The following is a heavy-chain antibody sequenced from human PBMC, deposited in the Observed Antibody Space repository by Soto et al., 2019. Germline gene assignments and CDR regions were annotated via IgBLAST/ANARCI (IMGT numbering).Heavy chain of an antibody. V-gene: IGHV4-59*01. CDR1: GGSISSYY. CDR3: ARFPHYDYPIDY. Sequence: PSETLSLTCTVSGGSISSYYWSWIRQPPGKGLEWIGYIYYSGSTNYNPSLKSRVTISVDTSKNQFSLKLSSVTVADTAVYYCARFPHYDYPIDYWGQGTLVNVSS. J-gene: IGHJ4*02. D-gene: IGHD3-16*01. CDR2: IYYSGST.